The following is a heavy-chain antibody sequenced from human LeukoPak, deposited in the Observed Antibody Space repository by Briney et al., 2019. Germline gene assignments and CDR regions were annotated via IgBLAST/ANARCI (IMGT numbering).Heavy chain of an antibody. CDR3: AKDPPTVMANAFHI. D-gene: IGHD5-18*01. Sequence: GGSLRLSCAASGLTFSSYGMSWVRQAPGKGLEWVSSISGSGGTTYYADSVKGRFTISRDNSKNTLYLQMSSLRADDTAVYSCAKDPPTVMANAFHIWGQGTMVTVS. CDR1: GLTFSSYG. CDR2: ISGSGGTT. V-gene: IGHV3-23*01. J-gene: IGHJ3*02.